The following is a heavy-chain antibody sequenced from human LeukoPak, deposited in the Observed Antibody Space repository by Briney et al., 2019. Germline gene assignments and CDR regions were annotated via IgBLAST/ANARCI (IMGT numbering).Heavy chain of an antibody. J-gene: IGHJ4*02. D-gene: IGHD6-19*01. V-gene: IGHV3-48*01. Sequence: PGGSLRLSCAASGFPFNSHHMNWVRQAPGRGLEWISYISSGSNAIYYADSVKGRFTTSRDNAKSSLYLHMNSLRAEDTAVYYCARDGGWGSLDYWGQGTLVTVSS. CDR3: ARDGGWGSLDY. CDR1: GFPFNSHH. CDR2: ISSGSNAI.